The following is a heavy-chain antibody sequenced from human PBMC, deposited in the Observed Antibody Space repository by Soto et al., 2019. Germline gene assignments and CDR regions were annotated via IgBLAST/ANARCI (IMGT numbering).Heavy chain of an antibody. D-gene: IGHD5-18*01. CDR2: IIPIFGTA. J-gene: IGHJ6*02. Sequence: QVQLVQSGAEVKKPGSSVKVSCKASGGTFSSYAISWVRQAPGQGLEWMGGIIPIFGTANYAQKFQGRVTITADESTSTADMELSSLRSEDTAVDYCARDSIQLWLIGDYYYYGMDVWGQGTTVTVSS. CDR3: ARDSIQLWLIGDYYYYGMDV. V-gene: IGHV1-69*12. CDR1: GGTFSSYA.